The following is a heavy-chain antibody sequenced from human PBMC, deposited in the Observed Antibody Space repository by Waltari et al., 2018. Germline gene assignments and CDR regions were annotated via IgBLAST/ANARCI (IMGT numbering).Heavy chain of an antibody. Sequence: QITLKESGPTLVKPTQTLTLTCTFSGFSLSTSGVGVGWIRQPPGKALEWLALIYWNDDKRYSPSLKSRLTITKDTSKNQVVLTMTNMDPVDTATYYCAHSSLSGYPSEFDYWGQGTLVTVSS. J-gene: IGHJ4*02. CDR3: AHSSLSGYPSEFDY. D-gene: IGHD3-22*01. CDR1: GFSLSTSGVG. V-gene: IGHV2-5*01. CDR2: IYWNDDK.